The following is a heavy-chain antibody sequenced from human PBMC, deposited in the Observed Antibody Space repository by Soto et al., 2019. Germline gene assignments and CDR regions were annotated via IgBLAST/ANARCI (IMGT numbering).Heavy chain of an antibody. CDR3: AKVKFDFWDGYEY. D-gene: IGHD3-3*01. CDR1: GFSFSTYA. V-gene: IGHV3-23*01. CDR2: ISGSGGST. Sequence: EVQLLESGGGLVQSGGSLRLSCAASGFSFSTYAMHWVRQAPGKGLEWVSAISGSGGSTYYAASVKGRFTISRDNSKSTLYLQMNSLRAEDTAVYYCAKVKFDFWDGYEYWGQGTLVTVSS. J-gene: IGHJ4*02.